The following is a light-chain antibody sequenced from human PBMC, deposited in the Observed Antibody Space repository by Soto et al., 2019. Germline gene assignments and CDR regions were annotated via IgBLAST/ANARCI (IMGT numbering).Light chain of an antibody. CDR3: QQYNTCPLT. J-gene: IGKJ4*01. V-gene: IGKV1-5*03. Sequence: DIQMTQSPSTLSASVGDRVTITCRASQSISTWLAWYQQKPGKAPKLLIYKASSLESGVPSRFSHRGSGTEFTLTISSLQPDDFATYYCQQYNTCPLTFGGGTTVEIK. CDR1: QSISTW. CDR2: KAS.